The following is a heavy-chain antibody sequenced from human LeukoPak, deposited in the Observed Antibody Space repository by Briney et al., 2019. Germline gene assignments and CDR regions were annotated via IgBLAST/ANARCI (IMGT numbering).Heavy chain of an antibody. J-gene: IGHJ4*02. CDR1: GGSFSGYY. CDR3: ARAFVPTVGAYDY. D-gene: IGHD1-26*01. CDR2: IYHSGST. V-gene: IGHV4-34*01. Sequence: SETLSLTCTVYGGSFSGYYWTWVRQPPGKGLEWIGEIYHSGSTNYNPSLKSRVTISVDTSKSQFSLNLTSVTAADTAVYYCARAFVPTVGAYDYWGQGTLVTVSS.